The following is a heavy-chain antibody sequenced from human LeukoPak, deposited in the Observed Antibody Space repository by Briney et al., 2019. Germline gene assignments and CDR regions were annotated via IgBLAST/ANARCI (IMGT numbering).Heavy chain of an antibody. D-gene: IGHD3-22*01. J-gene: IGHJ4*02. CDR3: ARNYYDSSGFLL. CDR2: VDPNTGNT. Sequence: ASVKVSCKASGYTFTSYDINWVRQAAGQGLEWMGKVDPNTGNTAYSQKFQGRVTMTRSTSITTAYMELSSLRSEDTAVYYCARNYYDSSGFLLWGQGTLVTVSS. V-gene: IGHV1-8*01. CDR1: GYTFTSYD.